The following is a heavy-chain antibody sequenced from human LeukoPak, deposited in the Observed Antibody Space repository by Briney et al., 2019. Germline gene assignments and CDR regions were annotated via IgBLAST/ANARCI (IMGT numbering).Heavy chain of an antibody. V-gene: IGHV3-23*01. CDR2: ISGSGGST. Sequence: PGGSLRLSCAASGFTFSSYAMSWVRQAPGKGLEWVSAISGSGGSTNYADSVKGRFTISRGNSKNTLYLQMNSLRAEDTAVYYCARDLLAATTTTGRSLDYWGQGTLVTVSS. CDR1: GFTFSSYA. D-gene: IGHD1-1*01. J-gene: IGHJ4*02. CDR3: ARDLLAATTTTGRSLDY.